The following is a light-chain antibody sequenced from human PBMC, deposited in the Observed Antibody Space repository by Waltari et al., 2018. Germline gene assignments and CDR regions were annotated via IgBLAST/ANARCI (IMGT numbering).Light chain of an antibody. Sequence: DIQLTQSPSFLSASVGDRVTITCRASQGSISYLAWYQQKPGKAPKLLIYAASTLQSGVPSRFRGSGSGTEFPLTISSLQPEDFATYYCQQLNSYPHTFGQGTKLEIK. J-gene: IGKJ2*01. V-gene: IGKV1-9*01. CDR3: QQLNSYPHT. CDR1: QGSISY. CDR2: AAS.